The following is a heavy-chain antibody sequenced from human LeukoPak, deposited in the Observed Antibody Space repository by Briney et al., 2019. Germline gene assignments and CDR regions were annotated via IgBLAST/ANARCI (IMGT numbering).Heavy chain of an antibody. J-gene: IGHJ4*02. Sequence: ASVKVSCKASGYTFTSFYIHWVRQAPGQGLEWMGIINPRGGSTGYAQKFQGRVTMTRDTSPSTVYMELSSLNSDDTAVCYCARRGFGPNAFDYWGQGTLVTVSS. CDR1: GYTFTSFY. V-gene: IGHV1-46*03. D-gene: IGHD3-10*01. CDR2: INPRGGST. CDR3: ARRGFGPNAFDY.